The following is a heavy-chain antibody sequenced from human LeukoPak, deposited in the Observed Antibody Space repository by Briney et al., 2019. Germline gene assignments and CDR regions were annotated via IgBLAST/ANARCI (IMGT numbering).Heavy chain of an antibody. D-gene: IGHD3-9*01. CDR2: INHNGEMI. V-gene: IGHV3-48*01. CDR1: GFTFSNYV. Sequence: NPGGSLRLSCAASGFTFSNYVMSWVRQAPGKGLEWVSYINHNGEMIFYPDFVKGRFTISRDNAKNSLYLQMNSLRGEDTAVYYCARDNDWAFHYWGQGTLVTVSS. CDR3: ARDNDWAFHY. J-gene: IGHJ4*02.